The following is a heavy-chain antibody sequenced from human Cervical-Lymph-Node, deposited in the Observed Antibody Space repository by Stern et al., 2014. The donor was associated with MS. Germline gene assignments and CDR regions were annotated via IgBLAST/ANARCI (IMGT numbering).Heavy chain of an antibody. J-gene: IGHJ4*02. Sequence: VQLVESGGDLVKPGGSLRLSCAASGFPFNAFFMNWIRQAPGKGLEWLSFINPSGTTIFYADSVRGRFIISRDNAKNSLYLQMTSLRAEDTAVYYCASGAGAHSWGQGTLVTVSS. CDR1: GFPFNAFF. D-gene: IGHD3-10*01. V-gene: IGHV3-11*01. CDR3: ASGAGAHS. CDR2: INPSGTTI.